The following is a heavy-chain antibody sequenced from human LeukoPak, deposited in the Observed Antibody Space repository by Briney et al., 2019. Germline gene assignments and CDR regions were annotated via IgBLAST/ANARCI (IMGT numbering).Heavy chain of an antibody. D-gene: IGHD2-2*01. Sequence: GASVKVSCKASGYTFTSYGISWVRQAPGQGLEWMGWLSAYNGNTNYAQKLQGRVTMTTDTSTSTAYMELRSLRSDDTAVYYCARVTSLGYCSSTSCIYYFDYWGQGTLVTVSS. CDR1: GYTFTSYG. V-gene: IGHV1-18*01. CDR2: LSAYNGNT. J-gene: IGHJ4*02. CDR3: ARVTSLGYCSSTSCIYYFDY.